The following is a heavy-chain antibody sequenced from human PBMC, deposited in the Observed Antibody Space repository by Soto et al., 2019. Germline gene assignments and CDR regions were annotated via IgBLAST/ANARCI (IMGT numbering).Heavy chain of an antibody. CDR1: GGTFSSYT. V-gene: IGHV1-69*08. CDR2: IIPILGIA. J-gene: IGHJ4*02. CDR3: AREGDYVWGSYRHSDY. D-gene: IGHD3-16*02. Sequence: QVQLVQSGAEVKKPGSSVKVSCKASGGTFSSYTISWVRQAPGQGLEWMGRIIPILGIANYAQKFQGRVTITADKSTSTASMELSSLRSEDTAVYYCAREGDYVWGSYRHSDYWGQGTLVTVSS.